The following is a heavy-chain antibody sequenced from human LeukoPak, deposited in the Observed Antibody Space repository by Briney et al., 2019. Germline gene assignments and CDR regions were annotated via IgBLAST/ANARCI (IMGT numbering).Heavy chain of an antibody. CDR2: IYYSGST. CDR1: GGSISSSSYY. Sequence: SETLSLTCTLSGGSISSSSYYWGWIRQPPGKGLDWIASIYYSGSTYYNPSLKSRVTISVDTSKNQFSLKLSSVTAADPAVYYCARGGYDILRGRDPWGRGTLVTVS. D-gene: IGHD3-9*01. V-gene: IGHV4-39*07. J-gene: IGHJ5*02. CDR3: ARGGYDILRGRDP.